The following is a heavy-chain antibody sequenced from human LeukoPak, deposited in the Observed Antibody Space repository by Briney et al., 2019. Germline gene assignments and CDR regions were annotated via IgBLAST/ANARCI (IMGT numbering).Heavy chain of an antibody. CDR2: MNSNSGNT. Sequence: ASVKVSCKTSGYTFTSYDINWVRQAPGQGLEWMGWMNSNSGNTGYAQKFQGRLTITRVTSISTAYMELSSLRSEDTAVYYCARGGRQLWYRIDYWGQGTLVTVSS. V-gene: IGHV1-8*03. D-gene: IGHD5-18*01. J-gene: IGHJ4*02. CDR1: GYTFTSYD. CDR3: ARGGRQLWYRIDY.